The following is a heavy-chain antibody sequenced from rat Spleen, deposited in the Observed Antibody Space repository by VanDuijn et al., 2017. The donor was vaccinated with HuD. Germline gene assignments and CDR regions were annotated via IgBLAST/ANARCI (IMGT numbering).Heavy chain of an antibody. D-gene: IGHD1-6*01. V-gene: IGHV5-58*01. CDR2: INTDGDST. Sequence: EVQLVETGGDLVQPGGSLKLSCVASGFTFSGYWMYWLRQAPGKGLEWISSINTDGDSTFYPDSVKGRFTISRHNAENTVYLQMNSLRSEDTATYYCTTWDYYDNRFDYWGQGVMVTVSS. CDR1: GFTFSGYW. J-gene: IGHJ2*01. CDR3: TTWDYYDNRFDY.